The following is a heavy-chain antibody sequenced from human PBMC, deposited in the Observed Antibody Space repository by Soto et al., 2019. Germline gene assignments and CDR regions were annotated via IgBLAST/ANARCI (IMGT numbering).Heavy chain of an antibody. D-gene: IGHD3-3*01. J-gene: IGHJ5*02. V-gene: IGHV4-38-2*01. CDR3: AARGYDFWSGYYTPVGHWFDP. CDR1: GYSISSGYY. CDR2: IYHSGST. Sequence: ASETLSLTCAVSGYSISSGYYWGWIRQPPGKGLEWIGSIYHSGSTYYNPSLKSRVTISVDTSKNQFSLKLSSVTAADTAVYYCAARGYDFWSGYYTPVGHWFDPWGQGTLVTVSS.